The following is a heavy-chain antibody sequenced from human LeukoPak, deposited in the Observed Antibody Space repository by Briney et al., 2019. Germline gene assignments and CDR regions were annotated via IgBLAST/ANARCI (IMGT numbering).Heavy chain of an antibody. CDR2: IYSGGNT. CDR1: TFTFSDYG. D-gene: IGHD4-17*01. V-gene: IGHV3-66*01. CDR3: ARDMTTETTGDY. J-gene: IGHJ4*02. Sequence: GGSLRLSCVGSTFTFSDYGMHWVRQAPGKGLEWVSVIYSGGNTYYADSVKGRFTISRDNSKNTLYLQMNSLRAEDTAVYYCARDMTTETTGDYWGQGTLVTVSS.